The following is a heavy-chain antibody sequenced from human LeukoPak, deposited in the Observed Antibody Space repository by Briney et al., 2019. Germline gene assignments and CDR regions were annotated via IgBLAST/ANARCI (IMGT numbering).Heavy chain of an antibody. CDR2: INQDGSAR. V-gene: IGHV3-7*03. CDR1: GFTFSSYW. Sequence: GGSLRLSCAASGFTFSSYWMIWVRQAPGKGLEWVANINQDGSARYSVDSVKGRFTISRDNAKNSLYLQMNSLRAEDTAVYYCAKDHPVVPADMALFDYWGQGTLVTVSS. J-gene: IGHJ4*02. CDR3: AKDHPVVPADMALFDY. D-gene: IGHD2-2*01.